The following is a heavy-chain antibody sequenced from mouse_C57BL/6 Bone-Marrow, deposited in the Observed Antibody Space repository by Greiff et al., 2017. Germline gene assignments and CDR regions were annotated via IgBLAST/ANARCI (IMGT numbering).Heavy chain of an antibody. CDR3: TRVARDDVCYAMDY. D-gene: IGHD2-12*01. CDR1: GFTFSSYA. J-gene: IGHJ4*01. V-gene: IGHV5-9-1*02. CDR2: ISSGGDYI. Sequence: EVKLMESGEVLVKLGGSLKLSCAASGFTFSSYAMSWVRQTPEKRLEWVAYISSGGDYIYYADTVKGRFTISRDNARNTLYLQMSSLKSEDTAMYYCTRVARDDVCYAMDYWGQGTSVTVSS.